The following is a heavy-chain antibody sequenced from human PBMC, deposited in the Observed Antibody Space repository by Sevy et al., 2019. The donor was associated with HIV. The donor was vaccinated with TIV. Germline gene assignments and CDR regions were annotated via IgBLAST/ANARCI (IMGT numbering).Heavy chain of an antibody. D-gene: IGHD2-15*01. Sequence: ASVKVSCKASGYTFTSYDINWVRQATGQGLEWMGWMNPNSGNTGYAQKFQGRVTMTRNTSISTAYMELSSLRSEDTAVYYCALYCSGGSCRTIEVGLDAFDIWGQGTMVTVSS. CDR1: GYTFTSYD. V-gene: IGHV1-8*01. CDR3: ALYCSGGSCRTIEVGLDAFDI. J-gene: IGHJ3*02. CDR2: MNPNSGNT.